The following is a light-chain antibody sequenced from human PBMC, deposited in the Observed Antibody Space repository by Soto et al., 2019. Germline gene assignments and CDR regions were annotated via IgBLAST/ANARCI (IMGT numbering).Light chain of an antibody. CDR3: QQYNIWPPWT. CDR2: DAS. V-gene: IGKV3-15*01. J-gene: IGKJ1*01. Sequence: ILMTQSPATLSVSPGARATLSCRASQSVSNNLAWYQQKPGQAPRLLIYDASTRATGIPARFSGSGSGTEFTLTIGGLQSEDFAVYYCQQYNIWPPWTFGQGTKVEVK. CDR1: QSVSNN.